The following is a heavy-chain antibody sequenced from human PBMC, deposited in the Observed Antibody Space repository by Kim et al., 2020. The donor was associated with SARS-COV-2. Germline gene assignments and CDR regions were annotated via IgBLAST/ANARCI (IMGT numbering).Heavy chain of an antibody. V-gene: IGHV1-18*01. D-gene: IGHD6-6*01. CDR3: ARDVWSSSSTGPSFDY. CDR1: GYTFTDYG. CDR2: ISAYNGNT. Sequence: ASVKVSCKASGYTFTDYGISWVRQAPGQGLEWMGWISAYNGNTNYAQNVQGRVTMTTDTSTSTAYMELRSLRSDDAAMYFCARDVWSSSSTGPSFDYWGQGTLVTVSS. J-gene: IGHJ4*02.